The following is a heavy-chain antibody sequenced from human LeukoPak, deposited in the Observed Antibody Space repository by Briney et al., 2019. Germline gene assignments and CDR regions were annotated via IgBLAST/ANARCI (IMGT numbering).Heavy chain of an antibody. CDR1: GYTFTDYY. CDR2: IKPNSGGT. V-gene: IGHV1-2*02. CDR3: ARVGYSYGNNGDYYYYYMDV. D-gene: IGHD5-18*01. Sequence: WASVKVSCKASGYTFTDYYMHWVRQAPGQGLEWMGWIKPNSGGTNYAQKFQGRVTMTRDTSISTAYMELSRLRSDDTAVYYCARVGYSYGNNGDYYYYYMDVWGKGTTVTVSS. J-gene: IGHJ6*03.